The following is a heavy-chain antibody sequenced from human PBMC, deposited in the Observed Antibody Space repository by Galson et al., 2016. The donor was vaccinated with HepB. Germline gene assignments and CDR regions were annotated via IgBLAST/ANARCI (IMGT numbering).Heavy chain of an antibody. V-gene: IGHV3-30-3*01. CDR1: GFTFSNYW. CDR3: ARGAGNWYFDL. D-gene: IGHD6-13*01. Sequence: SLRLSCAASGFTFSNYWMSWVRQAPGKGLEWVSVTSYDESNKYYADSVKGRFTISRDNSKNTVFLQMNSLRAEDTAVYYCARGAGNWYFDLWGRGTLVTVSS. J-gene: IGHJ2*01. CDR2: TSYDESNK.